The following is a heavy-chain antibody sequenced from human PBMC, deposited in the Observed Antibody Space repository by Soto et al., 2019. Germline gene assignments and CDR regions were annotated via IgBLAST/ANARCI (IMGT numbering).Heavy chain of an antibody. D-gene: IGHD5-18*01. CDR2: IYSGGNT. V-gene: IGHV3-53*01. J-gene: IGHJ6*02. Sequence: GSLRLSCAASGFSVSSNYMSWVRQAPGKGLEWVSVIYSGGNTHYADSVKGRFTISRDNSKNTLYLQMNSLRAEDTAVYYCARDSTWIPYYHYGMDVWGQGTTVTVSS. CDR3: ARDSTWIPYYHYGMDV. CDR1: GFSVSSNY.